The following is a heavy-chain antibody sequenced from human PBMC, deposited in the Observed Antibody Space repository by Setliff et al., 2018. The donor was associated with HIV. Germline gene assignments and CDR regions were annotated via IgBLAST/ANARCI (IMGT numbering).Heavy chain of an antibody. CDR1: GLDFTDSV. Sequence: SVKVSCKAPGLDFTDSVMQWVRLAGGQRLEWIGWIILDSGHTDYAQRFQGRVTITSDMSQSTGYMELSSLISEDTAMYYCAIRPSGYASGQFAAWGQGTLVTVSS. J-gene: IGHJ5*02. V-gene: IGHV1-58*02. CDR3: AIRPSGYASGQFAA. D-gene: IGHD2-2*01. CDR2: IILDSGHT.